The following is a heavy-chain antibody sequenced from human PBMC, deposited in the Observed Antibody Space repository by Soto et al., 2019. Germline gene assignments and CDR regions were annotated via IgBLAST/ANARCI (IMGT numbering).Heavy chain of an antibody. V-gene: IGHV3-15*07. J-gene: IGHJ6*02. Sequence: PGGSLRLSCAASGFTFSNAWMNWVRQAPGKGLEWVGRIKSKTDGGTTDYAAPVKGRFTISRDDSKNTLYLQMNSLKTEDTAVYYCTTCRYDNSGPTYYYYYGMDVWGQGTTVTVSS. CDR3: TTCRYDNSGPTYYYYYGMDV. CDR2: IKSKTDGGTT. D-gene: IGHD1-1*01. CDR1: GFTFSNAW.